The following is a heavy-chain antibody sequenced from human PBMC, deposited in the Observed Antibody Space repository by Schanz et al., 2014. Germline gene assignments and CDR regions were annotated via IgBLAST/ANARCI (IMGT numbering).Heavy chain of an antibody. V-gene: IGHV1-8*01. Sequence: QVLLVQSEAAVKKPGASVKVSCKASGYTITNYDINWVRQATGQGLEWMGWMNPNSGNTGYAQKFQGRVTITADISTSTAYMDLSSLRSDDTAVYYCARDIQYHYDTSGPVGAFDIWGQGTVVTVSS. CDR3: ARDIQYHYDTSGPVGAFDI. J-gene: IGHJ3*02. CDR2: MNPNSGNT. D-gene: IGHD3-22*01. CDR1: GYTITNYD.